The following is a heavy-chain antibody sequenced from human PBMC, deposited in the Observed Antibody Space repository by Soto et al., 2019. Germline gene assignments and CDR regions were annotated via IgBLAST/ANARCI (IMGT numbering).Heavy chain of an antibody. CDR3: ARDRAAIVVVPAADPYYYYGMDV. D-gene: IGHD2-2*01. CDR1: GGSISSYY. J-gene: IGHJ6*02. CDR2: IYTSGST. V-gene: IGHV4-4*07. Sequence: SETLSLTCTVSGGSISSYYWSWIRQPAGKGLEWIGRIYTSGSTNYNPSLKSRVTMSVDTSKNQFSLKLSSVTAADTAVYYCARDRAAIVVVPAADPYYYYGMDVWGQGTTVTVSS.